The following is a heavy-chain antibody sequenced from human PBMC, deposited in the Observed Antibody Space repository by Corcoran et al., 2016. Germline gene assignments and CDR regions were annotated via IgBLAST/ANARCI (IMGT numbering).Heavy chain of an antibody. D-gene: IGHD3-10*02. CDR1: GYTFTSYY. V-gene: IGHV1-46*01. Sequence: QVQLVQSGAELSKPGASVKVSCKASGYTFTSYYMHWVRQAPGPGLEWMGIINPSGGSTSYAQKFQGRVTMTGDKSTSTVYMELGSLSSEDTDVYYCARGLGLGSAGGDYYYGMDVWGQGTTVTVSS. J-gene: IGHJ6*02. CDR3: ARGLGLGSAGGDYYYGMDV. CDR2: INPSGGST.